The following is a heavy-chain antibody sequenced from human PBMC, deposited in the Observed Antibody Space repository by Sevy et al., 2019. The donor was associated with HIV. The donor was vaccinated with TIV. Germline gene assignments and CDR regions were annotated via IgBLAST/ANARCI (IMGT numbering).Heavy chain of an antibody. V-gene: IGHV3-7*01. J-gene: IGHJ6*02. D-gene: IGHD2-2*01. CDR2: IKQDGSEK. CDR1: GFTFSSYW. Sequence: GGSLRLSCAASGFTFSSYWMSWVRQAPGKGLEWVANIKQDGSEKYYVDSVKGRFTISRDNAKNSLYLQMNSLGAEDTAVYYCARSRTVRNIVVVPAGYYYYGMDVWGQGTTVTVSS. CDR3: ARSRTVRNIVVVPAGYYYYGMDV.